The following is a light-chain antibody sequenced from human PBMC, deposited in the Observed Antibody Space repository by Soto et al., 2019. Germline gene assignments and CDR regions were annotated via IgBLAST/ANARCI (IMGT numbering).Light chain of an antibody. CDR1: SSNIGAGYD. Sequence: QLVLTQPPSVSGAPGQRVTISCTGSSSNIGAGYDVNWYQQLPGTAPKLLIYGNINRPSGVPDRFSGSKSGPSASLAISGLQAEDEADYYCQSHDSSLSGSIFGGGTKLTVL. V-gene: IGLV1-40*01. CDR2: GNI. CDR3: QSHDSSLSGSI. J-gene: IGLJ2*01.